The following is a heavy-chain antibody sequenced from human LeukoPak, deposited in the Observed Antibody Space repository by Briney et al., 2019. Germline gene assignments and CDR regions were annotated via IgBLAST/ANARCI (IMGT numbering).Heavy chain of an antibody. D-gene: IGHD3-22*01. J-gene: IGHJ4*02. CDR1: GFTFSSYA. CDR3: AGHHDDSSGYPQKAVQPQDY. V-gene: IGHV3-30*01. CDR2: ISYDGSYT. Sequence: GRSLRLSCAASGFTFSSYAMHWVRQAPGKGLEWVAVISYDGSYTYYADSVKGRFTISRDNSKNTLYLEMNSLRAEDTAVHYCAGHHDDSSGYPQKAVQPQDYWGQGTLVTVSS.